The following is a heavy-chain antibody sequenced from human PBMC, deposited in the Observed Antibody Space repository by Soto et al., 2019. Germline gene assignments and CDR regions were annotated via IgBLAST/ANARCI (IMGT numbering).Heavy chain of an antibody. Sequence: EVQLVESGGGLVKPGGALRLSCAAPGFTFSADSMNWVRQAPGRGLEWVSSITTSRSSIYYADSVKSRFTISRDNAKNAPLLQMNSLRAEDTAVYYCARSMSRFSYGKSDYWGQGPLVTVSS. J-gene: IGHJ4*02. D-gene: IGHD5-18*01. V-gene: IGHV3-21*01. CDR3: ARSMSRFSYGKSDY. CDR1: GFTFSADS. CDR2: ITTSRSSI.